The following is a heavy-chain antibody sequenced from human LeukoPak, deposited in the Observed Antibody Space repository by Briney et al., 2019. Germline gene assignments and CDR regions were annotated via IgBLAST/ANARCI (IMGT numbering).Heavy chain of an antibody. D-gene: IGHD3-22*01. CDR2: IIPIFGTA. Sequence: SVKVSCKASGGTFSSYAISWVRQATGQGLEWMGGIIPIFGTANYAQKFQGRVTITADESTSTAYMELSSLRSEDTAVYYCARGYDSSGYTDYWGQGTLVTVS. V-gene: IGHV1-69*13. CDR1: GGTFSSYA. CDR3: ARGYDSSGYTDY. J-gene: IGHJ4*02.